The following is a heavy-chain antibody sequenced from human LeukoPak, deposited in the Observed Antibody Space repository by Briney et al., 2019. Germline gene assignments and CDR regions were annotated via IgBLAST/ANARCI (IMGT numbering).Heavy chain of an antibody. J-gene: IGHJ4*02. D-gene: IGHD6-19*01. CDR2: IYPDDSDT. Sequence: GESLKISCKGSGYSFTSYWIAWVRQMPGKGLEWMGIIYPDDSDTRYSPSFQGQVTITADKSISTAYLEWSSLKASDNAMYYCARQRRSSGWPNDYWGQGTLVTVSS. CDR1: GYSFTSYW. CDR3: ARQRRSSGWPNDY. V-gene: IGHV5-51*01.